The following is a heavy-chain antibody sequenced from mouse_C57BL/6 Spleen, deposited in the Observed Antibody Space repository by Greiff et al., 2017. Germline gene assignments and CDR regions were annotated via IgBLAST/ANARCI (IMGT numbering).Heavy chain of an antibody. CDR3: ARPLLGSSYVNPDYYAMDY. D-gene: IGHD1-1*01. Sequence: QVQLQQPGAELVRPGSSVKLSCKASGYTFTSYWMDWVKQRPGQGLEWIGNIYPSDSETPYNQKFKDKATLTVDKSASTAYMQLSSLTSEDSAVYYCARPLLGSSYVNPDYYAMDYWGQGTSVTVSS. CDR1: GYTFTSYW. CDR2: IYPSDSET. J-gene: IGHJ4*01. V-gene: IGHV1-61*01.